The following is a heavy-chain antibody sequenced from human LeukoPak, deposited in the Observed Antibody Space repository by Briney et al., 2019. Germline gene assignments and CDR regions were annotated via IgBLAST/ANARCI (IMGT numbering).Heavy chain of an antibody. CDR2: IYYSGST. D-gene: IGHD3-3*01. CDR1: GGSFSGYY. CDR3: ARHYTWIVRDDAFDI. V-gene: IGHV4-34*01. J-gene: IGHJ3*02. Sequence: SETLSLTCAVYGGSFSGYYWSWIRQPPGKGLEWIGSIYYSGSTYYNPSLKSRVTISVDTSKNQFSLKLSSVTAADTAVYYCARHYTWIVRDDAFDIWGQGTMVTVSS.